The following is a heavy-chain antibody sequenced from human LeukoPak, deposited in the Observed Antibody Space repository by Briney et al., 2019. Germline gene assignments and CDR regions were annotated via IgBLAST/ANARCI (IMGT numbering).Heavy chain of an antibody. CDR3: ARAGSYALEY. CDR1: GGFISRSNW. Sequence: PSETLSLTCGVSGGFISRSNWWSWVRQSPGQGLEWIGEIYRSGSTNYNPSLKSRVTISTDNSKNEFTLRLNSVTAADTAVYYCARAGSYALEYWGRGTLVTVPS. V-gene: IGHV4-4*02. D-gene: IGHD3-10*01. J-gene: IGHJ4*02. CDR2: IYRSGST.